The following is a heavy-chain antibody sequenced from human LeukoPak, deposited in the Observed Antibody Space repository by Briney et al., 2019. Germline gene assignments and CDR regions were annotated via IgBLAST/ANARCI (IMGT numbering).Heavy chain of an antibody. CDR1: GFTFRKYI. V-gene: IGHV3-23*01. Sequence: GGSLRLSCTASGFTFRKYIITWVRQAPGKGLEWVSSIGGGGDITFYADPVKGRFRISRDDSKNTLFLEMNSLRAEDTALYYCAKSGGTDTIGTIWYGPLDYWGQGTQVIVSS. J-gene: IGHJ4*02. D-gene: IGHD2-2*01. CDR3: AKSGGTDTIGTIWYGPLDY. CDR2: IGGGGDIT.